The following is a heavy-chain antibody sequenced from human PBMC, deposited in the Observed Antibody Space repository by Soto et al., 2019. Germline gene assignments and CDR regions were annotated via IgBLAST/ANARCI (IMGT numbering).Heavy chain of an antibody. CDR2: MNPNSGNT. D-gene: IGHD6-6*01. CDR1: GYTFTSYD. Sequence: ASVKVSCKASGYTFTSYDSNWLRQATGQGLEWMGWMNPNSGNTGYAQKFQGRVTMTRNTSISTAYMELNSLRSEDTAVYYCARRGLSSSSTFRYNYYGMDVWGQGTTVTVSS. J-gene: IGHJ6*02. CDR3: ARRGLSSSSTFRYNYYGMDV. V-gene: IGHV1-8*01.